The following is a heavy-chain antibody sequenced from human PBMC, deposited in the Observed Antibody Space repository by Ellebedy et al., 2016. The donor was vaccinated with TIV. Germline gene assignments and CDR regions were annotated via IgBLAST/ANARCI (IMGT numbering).Heavy chain of an antibody. Sequence: ASVKVSCKASGGTFSSYAISWVRQAPGQGLEWMGGIIPIFGTANYAQKFQGRVTITADESTSTAYMELSSLRSEDTAVYYCASSVLTGYYDSRYGMDVWGQGTTVTVSS. CDR1: GGTFSSYA. V-gene: IGHV1-69*13. CDR2: IIPIFGTA. D-gene: IGHD3-9*01. CDR3: ASSVLTGYYDSRYGMDV. J-gene: IGHJ6*02.